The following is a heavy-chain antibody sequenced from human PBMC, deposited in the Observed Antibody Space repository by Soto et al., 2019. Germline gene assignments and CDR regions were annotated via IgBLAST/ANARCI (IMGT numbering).Heavy chain of an antibody. CDR1: GGSISSGGYY. V-gene: IGHV4-31*03. D-gene: IGHD3-22*01. CDR2: IYYSGST. Sequence: SETLSLTCTVSGGSISSGGYYWSWIRQHPGKGLEWIGYIYYSGSTYYNPSLKSRVTISVDTSKNQFSLKLSSVTAADTAVYYCARDRAYYYDSSGYYVGEWFDPWGQGTLVTVSS. J-gene: IGHJ5*02. CDR3: ARDRAYYYDSSGYYVGEWFDP.